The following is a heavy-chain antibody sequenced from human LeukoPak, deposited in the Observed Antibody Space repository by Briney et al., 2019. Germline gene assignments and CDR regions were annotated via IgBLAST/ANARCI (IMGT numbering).Heavy chain of an antibody. D-gene: IGHD6-13*01. Sequence: ASVRVSCKASGYAFTSNYIHWVRQAPGQGLEWMGMIYPRDGSTSYAQKFQGRVTVTRDTSTSTVHMELSGLRSEDTAVYYCASDATYSSSQRDYWGQGTLVTVSS. CDR2: IYPRDGST. V-gene: IGHV1-46*01. J-gene: IGHJ4*02. CDR1: GYAFTSNY. CDR3: ASDATYSSSQRDY.